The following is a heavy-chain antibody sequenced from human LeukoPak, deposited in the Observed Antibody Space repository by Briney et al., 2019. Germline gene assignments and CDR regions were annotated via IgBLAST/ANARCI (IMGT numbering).Heavy chain of an antibody. CDR3: ARDYHCTNGVCYRDGYFDY. CDR2: IIPIFGTA. Sequence: ASVKVSCKASGGTFSSYAISWVRQAPGQGLEWMGGIIPIFGTANYAQKFQGRVTITADESTSTAYMELSSLRSEDTAVYYCARDYHCTNGVCYRDGYFDYWGQGTLVTASS. CDR1: GGTFSSYA. D-gene: IGHD2-8*01. J-gene: IGHJ4*02. V-gene: IGHV1-69*01.